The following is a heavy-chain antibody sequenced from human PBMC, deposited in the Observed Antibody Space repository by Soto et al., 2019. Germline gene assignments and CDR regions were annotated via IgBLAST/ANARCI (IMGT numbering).Heavy chain of an antibody. CDR3: ARQGYTYAYDY. CDR2: IYPGDSDT. V-gene: IGHV5-51*01. J-gene: IGHJ4*02. D-gene: IGHD3-16*01. Sequence: GESLKISCQGSGNSFTTYWIAWVRQMPGKGLEWMGIIYPGDSDTRYSPSFQGQVTMSADKSISTAYLQWSSLKASDTAMYYCARQGYTYAYDYWGQGTQVTVSS. CDR1: GNSFTTYW.